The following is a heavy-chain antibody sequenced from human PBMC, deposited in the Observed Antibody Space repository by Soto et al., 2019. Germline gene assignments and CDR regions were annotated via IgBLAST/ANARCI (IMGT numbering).Heavy chain of an antibody. V-gene: IGHV1-2*04. Sequence: ASVKVSCKASGYTFTGYYMHWVRQAPGQGLEWMGWINPNSGGTNYAQKFQGWVTMTRDTSISTAYMELSRLRSDDTAVYYCARGVLSYYYYYMDVWGKGTTVTVSS. CDR2: INPNSGGT. D-gene: IGHD3-10*01. CDR3: ARGVLSYYYYYMDV. CDR1: GYTFTGYY. J-gene: IGHJ6*03.